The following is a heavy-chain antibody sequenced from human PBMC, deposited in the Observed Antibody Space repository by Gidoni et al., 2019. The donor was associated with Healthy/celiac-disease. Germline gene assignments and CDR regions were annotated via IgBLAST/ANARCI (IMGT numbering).Heavy chain of an antibody. V-gene: IGHV3-30*18. CDR1: GFTFSSYG. CDR3: AKGSGSRDY. J-gene: IGHJ4*02. D-gene: IGHD1-26*01. CDR2: ISYDGSNK. Sequence: QVQLVESGGGVVQPGRSLRLSCAASGFTFSSYGVHWVRQAPGKGLEWVAVISYDGSNKYYADSVKGRFTISRDNSKNTLYLQMNSLRAEDTAVYYCAKGSGSRDYWGQGTLVTVSS.